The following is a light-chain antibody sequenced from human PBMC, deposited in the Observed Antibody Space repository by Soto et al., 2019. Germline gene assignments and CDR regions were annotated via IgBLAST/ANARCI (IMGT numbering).Light chain of an antibody. J-gene: IGLJ3*02. CDR1: SSDVGGYNY. CDR2: EVS. CDR3: SSYTSSSTRL. Sequence: QSALTQPASVSGAPGQSITISCTGTSSDVGGYNYVSWYQQHPGKAPKLMIYEVSNRPSGVSNRFSGSNSGNTASLTISGLQAEYEADYYCSSYTSSSTRLFGGRTKVTVL. V-gene: IGLV2-14*01.